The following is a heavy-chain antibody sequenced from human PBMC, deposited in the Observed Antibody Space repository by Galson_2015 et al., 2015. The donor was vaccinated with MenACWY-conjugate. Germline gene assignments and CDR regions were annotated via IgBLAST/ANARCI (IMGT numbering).Heavy chain of an antibody. Sequence: SLRLSCAASGFTFRRFGMHWVRQAPGKGLEWMAVISYDGSNESHADSVKGRFTISRDNSKNTLYLQMNSLRADDTAVYYCAKDWSVPYSTISYYFYMDVWGKGTTVTVSS. J-gene: IGHJ6*03. CDR3: AKDWSVPYSTISYYFYMDV. V-gene: IGHV3-30*18. CDR2: ISYDGSNE. D-gene: IGHD6-13*01. CDR1: GFTFRRFG.